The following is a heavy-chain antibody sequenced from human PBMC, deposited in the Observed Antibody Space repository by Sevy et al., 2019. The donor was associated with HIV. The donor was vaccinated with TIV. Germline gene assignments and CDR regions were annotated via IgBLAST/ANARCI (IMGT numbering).Heavy chain of an antibody. CDR2: ISGSGGSGDKT. J-gene: IGHJ4*02. CDR1: GFTFSNYA. D-gene: IGHD3-22*01. Sequence: GGSLRLSCAASGFTFSNYAMNWVRQAPGKGLEWVSGISGSGGSGDKTNYAESVKGRFTISIDDSKNSLYLQLNSLRAEDTAIYYCARKYDSSGYFDYWGQGTLVTVSS. CDR3: ARKYDSSGYFDY. V-gene: IGHV3-23*01.